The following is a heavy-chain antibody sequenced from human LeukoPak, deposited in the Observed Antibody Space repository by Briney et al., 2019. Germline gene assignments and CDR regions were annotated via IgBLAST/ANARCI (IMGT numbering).Heavy chain of an antibody. J-gene: IGHJ4*02. V-gene: IGHV1-2*06. Sequence: ASVKVSCKASGYTLTGYYMHWVRQAPGQGLEWMGRINPNSGGTNYAQKFQGRVTMTRDTSISTAYMELSRLRSDDTAVYYCARGQYYYDSSGYFDYWGQGTLVTVSS. D-gene: IGHD3-22*01. CDR1: GYTLTGYY. CDR3: ARGQYYYDSSGYFDY. CDR2: INPNSGGT.